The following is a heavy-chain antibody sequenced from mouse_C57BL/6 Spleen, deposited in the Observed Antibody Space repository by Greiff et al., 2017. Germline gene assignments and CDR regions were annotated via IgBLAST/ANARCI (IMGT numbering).Heavy chain of an antibody. V-gene: IGHV1-52*01. J-gene: IGHJ2*01. CDR3: ARSAYGSYFDY. Sequence: VQLQQPGAELVRPGSSVKLSCKASGYTFTSYWMHWVKQRPIQGLEWIGNIDPSDSETHYNQKFKDKATLTVDKSSSTAYMQLSSLTSEDSAVYYCARSAYGSYFDYWGQGTTLTVSS. CDR2: IDPSDSET. D-gene: IGHD6-5*01. CDR1: GYTFTSYW.